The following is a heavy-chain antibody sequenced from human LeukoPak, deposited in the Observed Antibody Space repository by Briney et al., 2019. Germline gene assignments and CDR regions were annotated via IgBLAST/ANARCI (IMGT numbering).Heavy chain of an antibody. CDR1: GFTVSSNY. CDR3: ARAEQLLLDY. J-gene: IGHJ4*02. D-gene: IGHD6-6*01. CDR2: IYSGGST. Sequence: GGSLRLSCAASGFTVSSNYMSWVRQAPGKGLEWVSVIYSGGSTYYADSVKGRFTISRDNSKNTLYPQMNSLRAEDTAVYYCARAEQLLLDYWGQGTLVTVSS. V-gene: IGHV3-66*02.